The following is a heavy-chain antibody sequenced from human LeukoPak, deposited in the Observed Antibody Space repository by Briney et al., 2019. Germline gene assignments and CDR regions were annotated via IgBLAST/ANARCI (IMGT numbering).Heavy chain of an antibody. CDR1: GFTFSSYW. Sequence: GGSLRLSCAASGFTFSSYWMSWVRQAPGKGLEWVANMNQDGKAQYYVDSVKGRFTISRYNAKNSLYLQMNSLGAEDTAVYYCARVNPDDGDNHFDYWGQGTLVTVSS. V-gene: IGHV3-7*01. D-gene: IGHD4-17*01. CDR2: MNQDGKAQ. CDR3: ARVNPDDGDNHFDY. J-gene: IGHJ4*02.